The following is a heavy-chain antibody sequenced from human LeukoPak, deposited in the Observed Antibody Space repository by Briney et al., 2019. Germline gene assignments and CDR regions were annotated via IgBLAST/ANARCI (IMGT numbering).Heavy chain of an antibody. CDR2: IYYSGSS. D-gene: IGHD3-22*01. V-gene: IGHV4-39*07. Sequence: SETLSLTCTVSGGSIISSSYYWGWIRQPPGKGLEWIGSIYYSGSSYYNPSLKSRVTMSVDTSKNQFSLKLSSVTAADTAVYYCARGTYYYDSSGYFIFDYWGQGTLVTVSS. CDR3: ARGTYYYDSSGYFIFDY. J-gene: IGHJ4*02. CDR1: GGSIISSSYY.